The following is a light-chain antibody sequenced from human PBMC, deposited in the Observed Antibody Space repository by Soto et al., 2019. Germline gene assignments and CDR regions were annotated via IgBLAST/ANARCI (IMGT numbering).Light chain of an antibody. CDR2: GAS. CDR1: QSVSSN. J-gene: IGKJ1*01. V-gene: IGKV3-15*01. Sequence: EIVMTQSPATLSVSPGERATLSCRASQSVSSNLAWYQQKPGQAPRFLIYGASTRATGIPVRFSGSGSGTEFTLTISSLQSEDFAVYYCQQYSNWPTFGQGTKVEIK. CDR3: QQYSNWPT.